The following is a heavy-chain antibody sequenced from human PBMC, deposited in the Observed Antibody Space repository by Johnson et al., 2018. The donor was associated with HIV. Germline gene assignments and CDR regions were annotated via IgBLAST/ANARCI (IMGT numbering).Heavy chain of an antibody. D-gene: IGHD3-16*01. Sequence: QVQLVESGGGVVQSGRSLRLSCTASGFTVSTNYMSWVRQAPGKGLEWVAVISYDGSSKYYAESLKGRISISRDNSMNTLYLQMNSLRAEDTAVYYCAKDWADQDSFDIWGQGTMVTVSS. CDR2: ISYDGSSK. J-gene: IGHJ3*02. V-gene: IGHV3-30*18. CDR1: GFTVSTNY. CDR3: AKDWADQDSFDI.